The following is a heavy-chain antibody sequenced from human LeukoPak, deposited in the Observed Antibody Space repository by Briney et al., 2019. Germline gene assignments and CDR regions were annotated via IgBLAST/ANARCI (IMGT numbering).Heavy chain of an antibody. CDR2: FNPEDGET. V-gene: IGHV1-24*01. D-gene: IGHD2-15*01. CDR3: ATDRRWGVVVAATLFDY. Sequence: ASVTVSCKVSGYTLTELSMHWVRQAPGKGLEWMGGFNPEDGETIYAQKFQGRVTMTEDTSTDTAYMELSSLRSEDTAVYYCATDRRWGVVVAATLFDYWGQGTLSPSPQ. J-gene: IGHJ4*02. CDR1: GYTLTELS.